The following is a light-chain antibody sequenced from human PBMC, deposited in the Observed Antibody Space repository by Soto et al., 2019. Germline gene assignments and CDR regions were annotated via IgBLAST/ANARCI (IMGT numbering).Light chain of an antibody. CDR1: QRVSRS. V-gene: IGKV3-11*01. CDR2: DAS. J-gene: IGKJ4*01. CDR3: QQRSNWPS. Sequence: IVLIQSPATLSLSPGDRATLSCRASQRVSRSLAWYQQKPGQAPKLLIYDASNRAAGIAARFSGSGSGTDFTLTISSLEPEDFAVYYCQQRSNWPSFGGGTKVEIK.